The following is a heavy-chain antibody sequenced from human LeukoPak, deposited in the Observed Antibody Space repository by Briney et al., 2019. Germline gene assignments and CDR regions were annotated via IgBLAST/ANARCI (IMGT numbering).Heavy chain of an antibody. V-gene: IGHV5-51*01. J-gene: IGHJ4*02. CDR3: ARHDVSSDIVVVPAAMPIDY. CDR2: IYPGDSDT. CDR1: GYSFTSYW. Sequence: GESLKISCKGSGYSFTSYWIGWVRQMPGKGLEWMGIIYPGDSDTRYSPFFQGQVTISADKSISTAYLQWSSLKASDTAMYYCARHDVSSDIVVVPAAMPIDYWGQGTLVTVSS. D-gene: IGHD2-2*01.